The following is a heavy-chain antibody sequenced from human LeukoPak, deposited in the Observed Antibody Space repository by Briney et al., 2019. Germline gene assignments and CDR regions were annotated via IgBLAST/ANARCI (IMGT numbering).Heavy chain of an antibody. CDR3: ARDVTALDY. J-gene: IGHJ4*02. Sequence: LEWVANINQGGSEKYYVYSVRARFTISRDNAKNSLYLQMNSLRADDTAVYYCARDVTALDYWGQGTLVTVSS. V-gene: IGHV3-7*01. CDR2: INQGGSEK. D-gene: IGHD2-2*01.